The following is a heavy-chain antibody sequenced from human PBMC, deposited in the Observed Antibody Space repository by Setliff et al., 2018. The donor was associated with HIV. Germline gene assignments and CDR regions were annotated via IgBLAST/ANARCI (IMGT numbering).Heavy chain of an antibody. CDR1: GDSINSGTYY. CDR2: LHLSGDT. V-gene: IGHV4-61*02. J-gene: IGHJ3*02. Sequence: SETLSLTCTVSGDSINSGTYYWSWIRQPAGKGLEWIGRLHLSGDTNYNPSLKSRVTMSIDTSKNQFSLKLSSVTAADTAVYYCATSRPDDDFDIWGQGTMVTVSS. CDR3: ATSRPDDDFDI.